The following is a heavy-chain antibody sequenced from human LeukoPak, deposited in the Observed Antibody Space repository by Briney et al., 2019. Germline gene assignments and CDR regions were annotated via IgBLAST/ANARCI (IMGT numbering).Heavy chain of an antibody. V-gene: IGHV1-18*01. D-gene: IGHD1-1*01. CDR1: GYTFSSYG. Sequence: ASVKVSCKASGYTFSSYGISWVRRAPGQGLEWMGWISAYNGGTNSAQKFQGRVTMTRDTSIGTAYMELNRLTYDDTAVYYCGRDRHWNQGNFDYWGQGTLVTVSS. CDR2: ISAYNGGT. CDR3: GRDRHWNQGNFDY. J-gene: IGHJ4*02.